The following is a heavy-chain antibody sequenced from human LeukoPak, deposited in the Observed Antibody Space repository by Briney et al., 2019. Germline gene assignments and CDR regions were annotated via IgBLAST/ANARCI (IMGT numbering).Heavy chain of an antibody. CDR1: GGTLISYA. CDR3: ARNRDDSSGYYFSSWFDP. J-gene: IGHJ5*02. CDR2: LIPILCTA. V-gene: IGHV1-69*01. D-gene: IGHD3-22*01. Sequence: SVKVSCKASGGTLISYAISWVGQAPGQGLEWMGGLIPILCTANYAKKFQGSVTITAEQSTSTTYMELSSLKSEDTAVYYCARNRDDSSGYYFSSWFDPWGQGTLVTVSS.